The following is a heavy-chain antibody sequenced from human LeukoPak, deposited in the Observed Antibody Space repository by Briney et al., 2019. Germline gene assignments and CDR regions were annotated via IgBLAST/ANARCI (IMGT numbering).Heavy chain of an antibody. D-gene: IGHD5-18*01. CDR2: INTNTGNP. V-gene: IGHV7-4-1*02. J-gene: IGHJ3*02. CDR3: ASDNSGWDTAMVTDAFDI. CDR1: GYTFTSYA. Sequence: ASVKVSCKASGYTFTSYAMNWVRQAPGQGLEWMGWINTNTGNPTYAQGFTGRFVFSLDTSVSTAYLQISSLKAEDTAVYYCASDNSGWDTAMVTDAFDIWGQGTMVTVSS.